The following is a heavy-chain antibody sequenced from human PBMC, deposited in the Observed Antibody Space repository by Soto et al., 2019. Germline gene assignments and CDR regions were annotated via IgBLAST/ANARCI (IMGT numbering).Heavy chain of an antibody. Sequence: SETLSLTCTVSGGSITSGGYYWSWIRQHPGKGLEWIGYIYYSGSIYYNPSLKSRVTISVDTSKNQFSLKLSSVTAADTAVYYCARLVVSDDYFDYWGQGTLVTVSS. V-gene: IGHV4-31*03. CDR2: IYYSGSI. CDR1: GGSITSGGYY. D-gene: IGHD2-15*01. CDR3: ARLVVSDDYFDY. J-gene: IGHJ4*02.